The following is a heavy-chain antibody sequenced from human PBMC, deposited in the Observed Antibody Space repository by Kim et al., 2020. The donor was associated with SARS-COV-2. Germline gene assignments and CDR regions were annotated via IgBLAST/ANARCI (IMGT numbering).Heavy chain of an antibody. CDR3: AKAELARETYYGSGSPFDY. D-gene: IGHD3-10*01. Sequence: GGSLRLSCVASGFTFNNYGMRWVRQSPGKGLEWVAVISYDGDNIHYADSVKGRFTISRDNSNNMVYLQMNSLRAEDTAIYYCAKAELARETYYGSGSPFDYWGQGTLVTVSS. CDR2: ISYDGDNI. J-gene: IGHJ4*02. CDR1: GFTFNNYG. V-gene: IGHV3-30*18.